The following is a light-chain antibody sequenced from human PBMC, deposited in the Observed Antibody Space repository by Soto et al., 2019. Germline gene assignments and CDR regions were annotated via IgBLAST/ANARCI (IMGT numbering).Light chain of an antibody. J-gene: IGKJ5*01. V-gene: IGKV1-39*01. Sequence: DIQMTQSPSSLSASVGDRVAITCRASHNINTYLSWYQQRPGKAPRLLIYAASSVQGGVPSRFSGSGSGTDFTLTISSLQPEDFATYYCQLSDSSLTFGQGTRLEN. CDR1: HNINTY. CDR3: QLSDSSLT. CDR2: AAS.